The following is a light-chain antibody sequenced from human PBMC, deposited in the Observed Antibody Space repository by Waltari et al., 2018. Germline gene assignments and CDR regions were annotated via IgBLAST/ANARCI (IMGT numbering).Light chain of an antibody. CDR1: NSNLGAGYD. V-gene: IGLV1-40*01. Sequence: QSVLTPPPSVSGAPGQRVTISCTGSNSNLGAGYDVPWYRLLPGAPPQLLISDNNSRPSGVPDRFSGSKSGTSASLAINGLQPEDEAEYYCQSYDNNLTDYVLFGGGTKLTVL. J-gene: IGLJ2*01. CDR2: DNN. CDR3: QSYDNNLTDYVL.